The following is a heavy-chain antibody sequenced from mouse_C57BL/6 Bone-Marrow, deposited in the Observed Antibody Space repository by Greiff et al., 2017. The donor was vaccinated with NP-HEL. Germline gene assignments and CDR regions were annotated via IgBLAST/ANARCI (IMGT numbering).Heavy chain of an antibody. J-gene: IGHJ3*01. CDR1: GFTFSSYA. D-gene: IGHD2-5*01. CDR3: ARDRGSNYVVFAY. CDR2: ISDGGSYT. V-gene: IGHV5-4*01. Sequence: EVKLMESGGGLVKPGGSLKLSCAASGFTFSSYAMSWVRQTPAKRLEWVATISDGGSYTYYPDNVKGRFTISRDNAKNNLYLQMSHLKSEDTAMYYCARDRGSNYVVFAYWGQGTLVTVSA.